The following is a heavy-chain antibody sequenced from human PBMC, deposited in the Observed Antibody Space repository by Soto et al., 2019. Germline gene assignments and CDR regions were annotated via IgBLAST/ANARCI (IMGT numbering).Heavy chain of an antibody. D-gene: IGHD3-3*01. CDR3: AKSSGYDFWSGYSMYYFDY. J-gene: IGHJ4*02. Sequence: PGGSLRLSCAASGFTFSSYGMHWVRQDPGKGLEWVAVISYDGSNKYYADSVKGRFTISRDNSKNTLYLQMNSLRAEDTAVYYCAKSSGYDFWSGYSMYYFDYWGQGTLVTVSS. CDR1: GFTFSSYG. CDR2: ISYDGSNK. V-gene: IGHV3-30*18.